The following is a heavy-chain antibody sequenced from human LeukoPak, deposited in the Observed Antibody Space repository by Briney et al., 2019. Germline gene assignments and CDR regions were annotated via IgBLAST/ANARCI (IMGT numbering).Heavy chain of an antibody. J-gene: IGHJ4*02. V-gene: IGHV4-34*01. Sequence: SETLSLTCAVYGGSFSGYYWSWIRQPPGKGLEWIGEINHSGSTNYNPSLKSRVTISVDTSKNQFSLKLSSVTAADTAVYYCARVERADFWSGIGYYFDYWGQGTLVTVSS. CDR2: INHSGST. D-gene: IGHD3-3*01. CDR1: GGSFSGYY. CDR3: ARVERADFWSGIGYYFDY.